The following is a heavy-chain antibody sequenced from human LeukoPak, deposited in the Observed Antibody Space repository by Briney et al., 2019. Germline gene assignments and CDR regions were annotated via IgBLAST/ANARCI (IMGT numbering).Heavy chain of an antibody. V-gene: IGHV4-39*02. D-gene: IGHD3-10*01. CDR2: IYYSGGT. J-gene: IGHJ4*02. Sequence: SETLSLTCTVSGGSIVSNNYHWGWIRQSPGKGLEWIGNIYYSGGTNYNPSLKSRVAISVDTAKNQFSVKLRSVTATDTAVYYCATVLLIRGVIVHWGQGTLVTVPS. CDR3: ATVLLIRGVIVH. CDR1: GGSIVSNNYH.